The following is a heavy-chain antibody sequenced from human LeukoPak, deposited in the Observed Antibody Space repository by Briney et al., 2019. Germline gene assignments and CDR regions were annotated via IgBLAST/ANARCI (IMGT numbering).Heavy chain of an antibody. CDR2: IRYDGSNK. D-gene: IGHD2-15*01. J-gene: IGHJ4*02. CDR1: GFTFSSYG. V-gene: IGHV3-30*02. CDR3: AKDDGSSPGHFDY. Sequence: GGSLRLSCAASGFTFSSYGMHWVRQAPGKGLEWVAFIRYDGSNKYYADSVKGRFTISRDNSKNTLYLQMNSLRAEDTAVYYCAKDDGSSPGHFDYWGQGTLVTVSS.